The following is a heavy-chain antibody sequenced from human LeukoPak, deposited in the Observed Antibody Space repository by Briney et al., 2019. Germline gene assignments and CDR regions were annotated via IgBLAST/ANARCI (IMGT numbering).Heavy chain of an antibody. V-gene: IGHV4-59*08. Sequence: SETLSLTCTVSGGSISSYYWSWIRQPPGKGLEWIGYIYYSGSTNYNPSLKSRVTISVDTSKNQFSLKLSSVTAADTAVCYCARHMIVPGWDAFDIWGQGTMVTVSS. CDR2: IYYSGST. CDR3: ARHMIVPGWDAFDI. J-gene: IGHJ3*02. D-gene: IGHD3-22*01. CDR1: GGSISSYY.